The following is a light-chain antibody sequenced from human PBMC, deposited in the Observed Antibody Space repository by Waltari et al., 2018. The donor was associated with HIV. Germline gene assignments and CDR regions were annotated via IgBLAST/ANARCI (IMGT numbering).Light chain of an antibody. CDR3: ATWDDSLSGVV. V-gene: IGLV1-47*01. CDR2: RNN. J-gene: IGLJ2*01. CDR1: SSXIGNYN. Sequence: QSVLTQPPSASATPGQRVTISCSGSSSXIGNYNVYWYQQLPGATPKVLIFRNNRRPSGVPDRFSGSKSGTSASLAISGLRSEDEADYYCATWDDSLSGVVFGGGTKLTVL.